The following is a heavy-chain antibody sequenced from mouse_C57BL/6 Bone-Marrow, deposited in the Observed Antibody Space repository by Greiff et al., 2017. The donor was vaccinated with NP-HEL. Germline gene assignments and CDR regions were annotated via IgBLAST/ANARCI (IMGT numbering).Heavy chain of an antibody. Sequence: VQLQQSGAELVRPGASVKLSCTASGFNIKDYYMHWVKQRPEQGLEWIGRIDPEDGDTEYAPKFQGRATMTADTSSNTAYLQLSRLTSEDTAVYYCTTGSSHWYDDVWGTGTTVTVSS. J-gene: IGHJ1*03. V-gene: IGHV14-1*01. CDR3: TTGSSHWYDDV. CDR2: IDPEDGDT. D-gene: IGHD1-1*01. CDR1: GFNIKDYY.